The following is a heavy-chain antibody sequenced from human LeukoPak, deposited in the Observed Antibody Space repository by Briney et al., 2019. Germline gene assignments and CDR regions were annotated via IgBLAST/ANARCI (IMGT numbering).Heavy chain of an antibody. CDR1: GFTFSSYA. CDR2: ISGSGGST. V-gene: IGHV3-23*01. J-gene: IGHJ4*02. Sequence: PGGSLRLSCAASGFTFSSYAMSWVRQAPGKGLEWVSNISGSGGSTYYADSVKSRFTISKDNSKNTLYLQMNSLRAEDTAIYYCAKVHRAYDYDSGSYYDSGFDYWGQGTLVTVSS. D-gene: IGHD3-10*01. CDR3: AKVHRAYDYDSGSYYDSGFDY.